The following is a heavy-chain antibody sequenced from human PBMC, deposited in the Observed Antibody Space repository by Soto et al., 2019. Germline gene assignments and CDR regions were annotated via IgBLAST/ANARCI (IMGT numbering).Heavy chain of an antibody. J-gene: IGHJ6*02. V-gene: IGHV1-3*01. Sequence: ASVKVSCKSCGCTFTSYAMHWVRQAPGQRLEWRGWINAGNGNTNYSQKFQRRVTITRDTSASTAYMELSSLRSEDTAAYYCASDTRYCSSTSCTTTRHYYYGMDVWGQGTTVPVS. D-gene: IGHD2-2*01. CDR2: INAGNGNT. CDR1: GCTFTSYA. CDR3: ASDTRYCSSTSCTTTRHYYYGMDV.